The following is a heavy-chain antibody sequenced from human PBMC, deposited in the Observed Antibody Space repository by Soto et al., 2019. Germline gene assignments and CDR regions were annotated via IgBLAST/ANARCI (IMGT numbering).Heavy chain of an antibody. V-gene: IGHV3-53*01. Sequence: DVQLVESGGGLIQPGESLRLSCAASGLTVSGKKYVAWVRQAPGKGLEWFSALYGVDGLFYSDSVKGRFTTSSDSSKTTVYLQMNDLRPADTAVYYCATWHEREHAYDVWGQGTTVTVSS. CDR3: ATWHEREHAYDV. CDR1: GLTVSGKKY. D-gene: IGHD1-1*01. CDR2: LYGVDGL. J-gene: IGHJ3*01.